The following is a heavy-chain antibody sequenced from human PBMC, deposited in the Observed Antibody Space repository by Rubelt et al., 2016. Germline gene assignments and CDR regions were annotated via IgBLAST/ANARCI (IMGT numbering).Heavy chain of an antibody. CDR1: GGTFSSYA. J-gene: IGHJ6*02. CDR3: ARSVGDSSGYIDYYYYYGMDV. Sequence: VSCKASGGTFSSYAISWVRQAPGQGLEWMGGIIPIFGTANYAQKFQGRVTITADESTSTAYMELSSLRSEDTAVYYCARSVGDSSGYIDYYYYYGMDVWGQGTTVNVSS. D-gene: IGHD3-22*01. V-gene: IGHV1-69*01. CDR2: IIPIFGTA.